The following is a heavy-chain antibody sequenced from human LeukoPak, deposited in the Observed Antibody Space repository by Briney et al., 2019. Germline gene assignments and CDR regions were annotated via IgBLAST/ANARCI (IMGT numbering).Heavy chain of an antibody. Sequence: SETLSLTCTVSGGSISSSSYYWGWIRQPPGKGLEWIGSIYYSGSTYYNPSLKSRVTISVDTSKNQFSLKLSSVTAADTAVYYCRGMVRGVMTRVYNWFDPWGQGTLVTVSS. CDR1: GGSISSSSYY. J-gene: IGHJ5*02. CDR2: IYYSGST. D-gene: IGHD3-10*01. CDR3: RGMVRGVMTRVYNWFDP. V-gene: IGHV4-39*01.